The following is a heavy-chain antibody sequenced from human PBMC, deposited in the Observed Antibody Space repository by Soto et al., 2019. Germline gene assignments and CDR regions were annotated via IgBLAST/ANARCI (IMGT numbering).Heavy chain of an antibody. J-gene: IGHJ4*02. CDR2: ISGSGGST. D-gene: IGHD3-3*01. CDR3: AKDLRRTIFGVVPLDFDY. CDR1: GFTFSSYA. Sequence: PGGSLRLSCAASGFTFSSYAMSWARQAPGKGLEWVSAISGSGGSTYYADSVKGRFTISRDNSKNTLYLQMNSLRAEDTAVYYCAKDLRRTIFGVVPLDFDYWGQGTLVTVSS. V-gene: IGHV3-23*01.